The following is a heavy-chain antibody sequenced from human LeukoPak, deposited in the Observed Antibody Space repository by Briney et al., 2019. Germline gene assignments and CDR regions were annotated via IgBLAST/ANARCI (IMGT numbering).Heavy chain of an antibody. D-gene: IGHD3-3*01. Sequence: GGSLRLFCAASGFTFSSYAMSWVRQAPGKGLEWVSAISGSGGSTYYADSVKGRFTISRDNSKNTLYLQMNSLRAEDTAVYYCAGTYYDFWSGSYYFDYWGQGTLVTVSS. V-gene: IGHV3-23*01. J-gene: IGHJ4*02. CDR3: AGTYYDFWSGSYYFDY. CDR1: GFTFSSYA. CDR2: ISGSGGST.